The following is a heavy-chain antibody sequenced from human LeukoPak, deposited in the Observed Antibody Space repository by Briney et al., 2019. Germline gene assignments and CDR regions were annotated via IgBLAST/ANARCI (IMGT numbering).Heavy chain of an antibody. J-gene: IGHJ4*02. D-gene: IGHD3-3*01. CDR3: AIGLGGVRDY. Sequence: ASVKVSCKVSGYTFTDYYMHWVQQAPGKGLEWMGLVDPEDGETIYAEKFQGRVTITADTSTDTAYMGLSSLRSEDTAVYYCAIGLGGVRDYWGQGTLVTVSS. CDR1: GYTFTDYY. V-gene: IGHV1-69-2*01. CDR2: VDPEDGET.